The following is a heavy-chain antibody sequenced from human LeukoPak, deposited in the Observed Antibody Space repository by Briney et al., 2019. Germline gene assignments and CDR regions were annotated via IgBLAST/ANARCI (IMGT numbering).Heavy chain of an antibody. V-gene: IGHV4-59*01. CDR2: IYYSGST. Sequence: SETLSLTCTVSGGSISSYYWSWIRQPPGKGLEWIGYIYYSGSTNYNPSLKSRVTISVDTSKNQFSLKLSSVTAADTAVYYCARGFYCSSTSCYQNWFDPWGQGTLVTVSS. J-gene: IGHJ5*02. CDR3: ARGFYCSSTSCYQNWFDP. D-gene: IGHD2-2*01. CDR1: GGSISSYY.